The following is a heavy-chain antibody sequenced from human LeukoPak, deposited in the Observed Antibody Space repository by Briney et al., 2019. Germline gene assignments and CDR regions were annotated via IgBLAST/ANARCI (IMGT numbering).Heavy chain of an antibody. CDR1: GDSISNSY. CDR3: ARDRDRDTGGYYYHMDV. D-gene: IGHD2-8*02. CDR2: IYYSGST. Sequence: PSETLSLTCTVSGDSISNSYWNWIRQTPGKGLEWIGYIYYSGSTLYNPSLKSRVTISVDKSKNQISLLMNSVTAADTAVYYCARDRDRDTGGYYYHMDVWGKGTTVSVS. V-gene: IGHV4-59*01. J-gene: IGHJ6*03.